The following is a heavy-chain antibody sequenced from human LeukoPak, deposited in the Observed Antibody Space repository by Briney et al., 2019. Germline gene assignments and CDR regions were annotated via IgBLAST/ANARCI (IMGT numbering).Heavy chain of an antibody. D-gene: IGHD6-19*01. V-gene: IGHV3-9*01. CDR3: AKDISYSSGLLDY. Sequence: GGSLRLSCAASGFTFDDYAMHWVRQAPGKGLEWVSGISWNSGSIGYADSVKGRFTISRDNAKNSLYLQMNSLRAEDTALYYCAKDISYSSGLLDYWGQGTLVTVSS. CDR1: GFTFDDYA. J-gene: IGHJ4*02. CDR2: ISWNSGSI.